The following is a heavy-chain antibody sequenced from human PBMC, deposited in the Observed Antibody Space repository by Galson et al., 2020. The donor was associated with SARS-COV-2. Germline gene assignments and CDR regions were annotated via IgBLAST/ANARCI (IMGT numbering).Heavy chain of an antibody. Sequence: GASLKIPCKGSSYSFTSYWIGWVRQMPGNGLEWMGNINTGDSNTRYSPSFQGQVTISAENSISTAYLQWSSLTASDTAMYYCARRGPGDSSLGYWGQGTLVTVSS. CDR3: ARRGPGDSSLGY. D-gene: IGHD3-22*01. J-gene: IGHJ4*02. V-gene: IGHV5-51*01. CDR1: SYSFTSYW. CDR2: INTGDSNT.